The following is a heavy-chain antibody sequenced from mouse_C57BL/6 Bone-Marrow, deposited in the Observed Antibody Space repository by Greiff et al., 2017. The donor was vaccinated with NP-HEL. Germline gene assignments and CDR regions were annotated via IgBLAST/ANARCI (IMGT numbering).Heavy chain of an antibody. V-gene: IGHV5-17*01. CDR2: ISSGSSTI. CDR3: ARLDYYGSSPSYWYFDV. CDR1: GFTFSDYG. Sequence: EVKLVESGGGLVKPGGSLKLSCAASGFTFSDYGMHWVRQAPEKGLEWVAYISSGSSTIYYADTVKGRFTISRDNAKNTLFLQMTRLRSEDTAMYYCARLDYYGSSPSYWYFDVWGTGTTVTVSS. D-gene: IGHD1-1*01. J-gene: IGHJ1*03.